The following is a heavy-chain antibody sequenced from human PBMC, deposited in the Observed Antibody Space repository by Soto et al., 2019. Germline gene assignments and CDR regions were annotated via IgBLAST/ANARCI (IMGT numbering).Heavy chain of an antibody. CDR2: IYSDGISI. CDR1: GFTFSNYW. Sequence: EVQLVESGGGLVQPGGSLRLSCAASGFTFSNYWVHWVRQAPGKGLMWVSRIYSDGISINYADSVEGRCTSSRDNAKKTRFLQMNSLRVEDTAVYYCARAGWYRCDYCGQGTLVTVS. V-gene: IGHV3-74*01. CDR3: ARAGWYRCDY. J-gene: IGHJ4*02. D-gene: IGHD6-19*01.